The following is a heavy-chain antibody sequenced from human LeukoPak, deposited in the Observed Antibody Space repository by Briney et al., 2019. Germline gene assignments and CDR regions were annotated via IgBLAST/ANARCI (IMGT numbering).Heavy chain of an antibody. J-gene: IGHJ3*02. CDR1: GFTFSSYG. CDR3: AKPTPDYGGNSDAFDI. D-gene: IGHD4-17*01. CDR2: ISYDGSNK. Sequence: QAGGSLRLSCAASGFTFSSYGMHWVRQAPGKGLEWVAVISYDGSNKYYADSVKGRFTISRDNSKNTLYLQMNSLRAEDTAVYYCAKPTPDYGGNSDAFDIWGQGTMVTVSS. V-gene: IGHV3-30*18.